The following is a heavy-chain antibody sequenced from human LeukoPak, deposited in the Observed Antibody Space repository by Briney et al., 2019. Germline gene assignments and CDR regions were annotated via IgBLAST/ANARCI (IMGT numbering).Heavy chain of an antibody. CDR2: INTNTGNP. CDR1: GYTFTSYA. J-gene: IGHJ6*02. Sequence: ASVTVSCKASGYTFTSYAMNWVRQAPRQGLEWMGWINTNTGNPTYAQGFTGRFVFSLDTSVSTAYLQISSLKAEDTAVYYCARDTHSSSWYWYGLDVWGQGTTVTVSS. V-gene: IGHV7-4-1*02. D-gene: IGHD6-13*01. CDR3: ARDTHSSSWYWYGLDV.